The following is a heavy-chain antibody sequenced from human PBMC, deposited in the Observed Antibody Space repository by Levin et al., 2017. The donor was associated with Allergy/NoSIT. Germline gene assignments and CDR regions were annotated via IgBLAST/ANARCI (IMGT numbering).Heavy chain of an antibody. V-gene: IGHV3-23*01. CDR2: ITGGGFNT. CDR3: AKKQGGTSGFSFDV. D-gene: IGHD1-1*01. J-gene: IGHJ3*01. Sequence: GGSLRLSCAVSGFTISDYAMAWVRQAPGKGLEWVSVITGGGFNTYSGDSVKGRFTVSRDDSNATPYLELNSLTAEDTAVYYCAKKQGGTSGFSFDVWGQGTMVTVSS. CDR1: GFTISDYA.